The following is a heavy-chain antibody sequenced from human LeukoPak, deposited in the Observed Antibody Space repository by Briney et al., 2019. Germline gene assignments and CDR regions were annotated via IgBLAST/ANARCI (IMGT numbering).Heavy chain of an antibody. D-gene: IGHD3-3*01. CDR1: GGSISRGDYY. V-gene: IGHV4-30-4*08. CDR3: ARGGHLDDFWSGYYFY. Sequence: PSQTLSLTCTVSGGSISRGDYYWSWIRQPPGKGLEWIGYIYYSGSTYYNPSLKSRVTISVDTSKNQFSLKLSSVSAADTAVYYCARGGHLDDFWSGYYFYWGQGTLVTVSS. J-gene: IGHJ4*02. CDR2: IYYSGST.